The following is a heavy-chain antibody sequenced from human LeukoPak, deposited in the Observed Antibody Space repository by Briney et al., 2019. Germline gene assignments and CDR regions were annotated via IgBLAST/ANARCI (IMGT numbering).Heavy chain of an antibody. CDR1: GGSFSGYY. CDR3: AGVYVDAFDI. CDR2: IYYSGST. J-gene: IGHJ3*02. V-gene: IGHV4-59*01. D-gene: IGHD3-10*01. Sequence: SETLSLTCAVYGGSFSGYYWSWIRQPPGKGLEWIGYIYYSGSTNYNPSLKSRVTISVDTSKNQFSLKLSSVTAADTAVYYCAGVYVDAFDIWGQGTMVTVSS.